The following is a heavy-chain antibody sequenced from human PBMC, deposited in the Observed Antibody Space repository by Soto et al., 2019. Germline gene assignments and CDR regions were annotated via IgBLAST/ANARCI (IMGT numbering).Heavy chain of an antibody. CDR2: IYHSGST. D-gene: IGHD3-22*01. Sequence: PLSLTCAVSGGSISSGGYSWSWIRQPPGKGLEWIGYIYHSGSTYYNPSLKSRVTISVDRSKNQFSLKLSSVTAADTAVYYCARTYYYDSSGYFFDYWGQGTLVTVSS. CDR1: GGSISSGGYS. V-gene: IGHV4-30-2*01. J-gene: IGHJ4*02. CDR3: ARTYYYDSSGYFFDY.